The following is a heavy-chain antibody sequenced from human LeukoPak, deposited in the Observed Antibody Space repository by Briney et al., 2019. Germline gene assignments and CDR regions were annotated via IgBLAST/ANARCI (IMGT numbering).Heavy chain of an antibody. J-gene: IGHJ4*02. CDR1: GGSISSSSYY. V-gene: IGHV4-39*01. CDR2: IYYSGST. D-gene: IGHD3-22*01. Sequence: PSGTLSLTFTVSGGSISSSSYYWGWIRQPPGKGLEWIGSIYYSGSTYYNPSLKSRVTISVDTSKNQFSLKLSSVTAADTAVYYCARHFGGDSSGYDDYWGQGTLVTVSS. CDR3: ARHFGGDSSGYDDY.